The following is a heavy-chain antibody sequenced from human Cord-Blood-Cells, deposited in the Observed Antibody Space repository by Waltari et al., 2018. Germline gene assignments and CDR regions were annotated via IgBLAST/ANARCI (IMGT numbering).Heavy chain of an antibody. Sequence: QVQLQESGPGLVKPSETLSLTCTVSGGSISSYYWSWIRQPAGKGLEWIGRIYTSGSTNYNPSLKSRVTMSVDTSKNQFSLKLSSVTAADTAVYYCARDLDFLPYYDFWSGYYNWFDPWGQGTLVTVSS. CDR1: GGSISSYY. CDR2: IYTSGST. D-gene: IGHD3-3*01. V-gene: IGHV4-4*07. J-gene: IGHJ5*02. CDR3: ARDLDFLPYYDFWSGYYNWFDP.